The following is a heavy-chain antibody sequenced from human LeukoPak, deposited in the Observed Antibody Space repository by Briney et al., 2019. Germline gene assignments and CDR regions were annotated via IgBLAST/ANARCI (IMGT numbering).Heavy chain of an antibody. V-gene: IGHV4-31*03. CDR1: GGSISSGGYY. CDR2: IYYSGST. D-gene: IGHD1-14*01. J-gene: IGHJ4*02. CDR3: ARDRTGSY. Sequence: SETLSLTCTVSGGSISSGGYYWGWIRQRPGKGLEWIGYIYYSGSTYSNPSLKSRVTISVDTSKNQFSLKLSSVTAADTAVYYGARDRTGSYWGQGTLVTVSS.